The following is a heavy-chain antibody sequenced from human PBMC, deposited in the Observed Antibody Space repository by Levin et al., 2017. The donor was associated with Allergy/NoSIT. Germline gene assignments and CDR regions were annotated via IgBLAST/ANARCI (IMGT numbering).Heavy chain of an antibody. CDR2: ISAYNGKT. J-gene: IGHJ3*02. CDR1: GYTFNSYG. D-gene: IGHD5-12*01. Sequence: PMASVKVSCKASGYTFNSYGIGWVRQAPGQGLEWMGWISAYNGKTESAQKLQGRVTMTTDTSTSTVYMELRSLRSDDTAVYYCGRIGGYDFLNAFDIWGQGTMVIVSS. CDR3: GRIGGYDFLNAFDI. V-gene: IGHV1-18*01.